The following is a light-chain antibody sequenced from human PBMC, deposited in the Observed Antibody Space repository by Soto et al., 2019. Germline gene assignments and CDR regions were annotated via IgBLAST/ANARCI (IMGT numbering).Light chain of an antibody. CDR2: ASS. CDR3: SSYTSGSTLYV. J-gene: IGLJ1*01. V-gene: IGLV2-14*01. CDR1: SSDVGGYNY. Sequence: QSALTQPASVSGSPGQSITVSSTGTSSDVGGYNYASWYQHHPGKAPRLMIYASSNRPSGVSHRFSGSRSGNTASLTISGLQAEDEADYYCSSYTSGSTLYVFXTGTKLTVL.